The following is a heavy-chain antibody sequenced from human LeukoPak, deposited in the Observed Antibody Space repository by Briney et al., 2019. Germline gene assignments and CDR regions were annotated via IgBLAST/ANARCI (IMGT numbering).Heavy chain of an antibody. V-gene: IGHV4-38-2*02. CDR1: GYSISSDYY. Sequence: SETLSLTCTVSGYSISSDYYCGWSRPPPGKGLGGIRSIYRGGSTYYNPSLKSRVTISVDTSKNQFSLKLSSVTAGDTAVYYCARVWAEYCSGGSCYSGKYYFVYWGEGGLVGVCS. CDR3: ARVWAEYCSGGSCYSGKYYFVY. J-gene: IGHJ4*02. D-gene: IGHD2-15*01. CDR2: IYRGGST.